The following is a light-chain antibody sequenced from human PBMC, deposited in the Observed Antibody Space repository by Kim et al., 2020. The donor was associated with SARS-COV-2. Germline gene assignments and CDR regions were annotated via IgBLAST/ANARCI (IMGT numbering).Light chain of an antibody. CDR3: QSYDSSLSGWV. CDR1: RSNIGAGYD. CDR2: GNS. V-gene: IGLV1-40*01. Sequence: GVSDCCTEGRSNIGAGYDVNWYQQLRGTAPKLLFYGNSNRPSGVPDRFSGSKSGTSASLAITGLQAEDEADYYCQSYDSSLSGWVFGGGTQLTVL. J-gene: IGLJ3*02.